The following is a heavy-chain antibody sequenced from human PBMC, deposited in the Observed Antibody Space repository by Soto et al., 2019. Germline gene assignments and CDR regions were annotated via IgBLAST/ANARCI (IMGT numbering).Heavy chain of an antibody. J-gene: IGHJ5*02. D-gene: IGHD2-21*02. CDR1: GGSISSSSYF. CDR2: IYYSGST. Sequence: QLQLQESGPGLVKPSETLSLTCSVSGGSISSSSYFWGWIRQPPGKGLEWIGSIYYSGSTYYNPSRKRRVTVSVDTSKNQVSLKLSSVTAADTAVYYCARHPSDFWFDPWGQGTLVTVSS. CDR3: ARHPSDFWFDP. V-gene: IGHV4-39*01.